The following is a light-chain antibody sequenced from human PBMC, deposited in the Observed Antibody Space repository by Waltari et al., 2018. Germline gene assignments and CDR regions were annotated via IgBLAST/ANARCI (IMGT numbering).Light chain of an antibody. J-gene: IGLJ2*01. CDR3: QAGDGSTVV. CDR2: RET. Sequence: SYELTQPPSVSVSPGQTASISCSGDNLGDQYASWYQQKPGQSPVLVIYRETMRPSGIPERFSGSNAGNTATLTISATQPLDEADYFCQAGDGSTVVFGGGTKLTFL. V-gene: IGLV3-1*01. CDR1: NLGDQY.